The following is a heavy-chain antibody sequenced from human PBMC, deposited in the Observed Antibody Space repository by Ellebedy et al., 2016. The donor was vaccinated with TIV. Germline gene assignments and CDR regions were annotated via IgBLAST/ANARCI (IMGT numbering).Heavy chain of an antibody. CDR1: GFTFSSYG. V-gene: IGHV3-33*01. CDR3: AREQSCTSITCPFDY. CDR2: IWYDGSQK. Sequence: PGGSLRLSCAASGFTFSSYGMHWVRQAPGKGLEWVAVIWYDGSQKYYADSVKGRFTISRDNSKNTLYLQVNSLRAEDTAVYYCAREQSCTSITCPFDYWGQGTLVTASS. J-gene: IGHJ4*02. D-gene: IGHD2-2*01.